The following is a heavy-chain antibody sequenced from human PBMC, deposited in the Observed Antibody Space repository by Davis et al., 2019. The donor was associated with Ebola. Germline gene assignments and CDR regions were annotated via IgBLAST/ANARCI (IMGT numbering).Heavy chain of an antibody. Sequence: GESLKISCAASGFSFSSCSMNWVRQAPGKGLEWVSSISSSSSYIYYANSLKGRFTISRDNSRNSLYLQMNSLRVEDTAVYYCAISEPPDSWGQGTLVTVSS. V-gene: IGHV3-21*01. CDR2: ISSSSSYI. CDR1: GFSFSSCS. J-gene: IGHJ4*02. CDR3: AISEPPDS.